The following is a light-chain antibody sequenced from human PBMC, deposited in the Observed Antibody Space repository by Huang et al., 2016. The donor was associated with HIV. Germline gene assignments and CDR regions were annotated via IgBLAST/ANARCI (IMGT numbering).Light chain of an antibody. J-gene: IGKJ4*01. CDR3: QQRSNLLT. V-gene: IGKV3-11*01. CDR2: DTS. CDR1: QSVNNY. Sequence: EIVLTQSPATLSLSPGERATLSCRASQSVNNYLGWYQQKPGQAPRLLIYDTSTRATGIPARFRGSESGTAFTLTSSSLEPEDLAVYYCQQRSNLLTFGGGTKVEI.